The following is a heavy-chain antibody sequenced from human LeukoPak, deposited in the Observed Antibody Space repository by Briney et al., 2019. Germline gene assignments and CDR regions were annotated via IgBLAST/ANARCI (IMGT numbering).Heavy chain of an antibody. CDR3: ARMGSGWYNFFDY. CDR1: GFTFDDYA. J-gene: IGHJ4*02. D-gene: IGHD6-19*01. CDR2: ISWNSGSI. Sequence: GGSLRLSCAASGFTFDDYAMHWVRQAPGKGLEWVSGISWNSGSIGYADSVKGRFTISRDNAKNSLYLQMNSLRAEDTALYYCARMGSGWYNFFDYWGQGTLVTVSS. V-gene: IGHV3-9*01.